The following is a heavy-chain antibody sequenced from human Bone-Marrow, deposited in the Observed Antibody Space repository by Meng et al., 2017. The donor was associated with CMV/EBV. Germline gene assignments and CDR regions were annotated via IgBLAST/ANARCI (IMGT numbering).Heavy chain of an antibody. V-gene: IGHV5-51*01. CDR3: ARLRFLEWNSFDY. J-gene: IGHJ4*02. D-gene: IGHD3-3*01. CDR2: IYPGDSDT. Sequence: GESLKISCTGSGYSFTTYWIGWVRQMPGKGLEWMGIIYPGDSDTRYSPSFQGQVTISADKSISTAYLQWNSLKASDTAMYYCARLRFLEWNSFDYWGQGTLVTVSS. CDR1: GYSFTTYW.